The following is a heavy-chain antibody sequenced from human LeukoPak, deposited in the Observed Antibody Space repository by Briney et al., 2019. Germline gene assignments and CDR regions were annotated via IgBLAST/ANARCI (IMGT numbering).Heavy chain of an antibody. CDR2: MNPNSGNT. CDR1: GYTFTSYD. J-gene: IGHJ3*02. Sequence: GASVKVSCKAPGYTFTSYDINWVRQATGQGLEWMGWMNPNSGNTGYAQKFQGRVTMTRNTSISTAYMELSSLRSEDTAVYYCATRVVGYCSGGSCPDDAFDIWGQGTMVTVSS. D-gene: IGHD2-15*01. V-gene: IGHV1-8*01. CDR3: ATRVVGYCSGGSCPDDAFDI.